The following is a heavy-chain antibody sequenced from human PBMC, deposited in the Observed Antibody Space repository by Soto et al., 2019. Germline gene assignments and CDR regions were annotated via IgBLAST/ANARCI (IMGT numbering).Heavy chain of an antibody. J-gene: IGHJ4*02. D-gene: IGHD4-17*01. CDR3: VRVGGYYGDYPNFDY. CDR1: RGSISGYY. CDR2: IYYTGST. Sequence: PSETLSLTCTVSRGSISGYYWSWIRHPPGKGLEWIGNIYYTGSTNYNPSRKSRVTISVDTSKNQFSLKLTSVTAADTAVYYCVRVGGYYGDYPNFDYWGQGTLVTVSS. V-gene: IGHV4-59*01.